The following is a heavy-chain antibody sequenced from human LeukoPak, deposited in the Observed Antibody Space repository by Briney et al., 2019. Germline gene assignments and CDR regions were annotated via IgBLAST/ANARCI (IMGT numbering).Heavy chain of an antibody. D-gene: IGHD5/OR15-5a*01. CDR1: GLPLRCYV. CDR2: MGGRVGST. J-gene: IGHJ1*01. CDR3: AKDQKRDFYDRSFHQ. V-gene: IGHV3-23*01. Sequence: PGGPVTHSCALSGLPLRCYVMRWLRPAPGRGLAWVAAMGGRVGSTYHEYSVKGRFTIPRDNFKNALFLQMSSLRADDTAVYYWAKDQKRDFYDRSFHQWGRGTGV.